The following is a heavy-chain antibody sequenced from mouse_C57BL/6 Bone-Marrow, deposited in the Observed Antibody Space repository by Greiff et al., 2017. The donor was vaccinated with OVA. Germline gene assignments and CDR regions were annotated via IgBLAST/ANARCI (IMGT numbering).Heavy chain of an antibody. CDR2: IDPSDSET. V-gene: IGHV1-52*01. CDR3: ARPTYGSSYGAMDY. CDR1: GYTFTSYW. Sequence: VQLQQPGAELVRPGSSVKLSCKASGYTFTSYWMHWVKQRPIQGLEWIGNIDPSDSETHYNQKFKDKATLTVDKSSSTAYMQLSSLTSEDSAVYYCARPTYGSSYGAMDYWGQGTSVTVSS. D-gene: IGHD1-1*01. J-gene: IGHJ4*01.